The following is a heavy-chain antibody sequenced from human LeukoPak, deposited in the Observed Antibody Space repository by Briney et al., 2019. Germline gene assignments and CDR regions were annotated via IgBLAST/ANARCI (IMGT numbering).Heavy chain of an antibody. Sequence: GGSLRLSCAAAGFTFSSYSMNWVRQAPGKGLEWGSSISSSSSYIYYADSVKGRFTISRDNAKNSLYLQMNSLRAEDTAVYYCARERGSRGWDGDYWGQGTLVTVSS. CDR3: ARERGSRGWDGDY. V-gene: IGHV3-21*01. D-gene: IGHD6-19*01. CDR2: ISSSSSYI. CDR1: GFTFSSYS. J-gene: IGHJ4*02.